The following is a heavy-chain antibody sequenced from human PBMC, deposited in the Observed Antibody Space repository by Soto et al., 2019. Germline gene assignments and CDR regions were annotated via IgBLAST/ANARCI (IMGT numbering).Heavy chain of an antibody. Sequence: QVQLQESGPGLVKPSETLSLTCTVSGDSISSSRYYWGWIRQPRGKGLEWIGTINHSGSTSYYPSPKSGITMSVDTSKDQFSLKQTSVTAADTAVYYCASCSYSSGWSVPWGQGTLVTVSS. CDR2: INHSGST. D-gene: IGHD6-19*01. J-gene: IGHJ5*02. CDR3: ASCSYSSGWSVP. V-gene: IGHV4-39*01. CDR1: GDSISSSRYY.